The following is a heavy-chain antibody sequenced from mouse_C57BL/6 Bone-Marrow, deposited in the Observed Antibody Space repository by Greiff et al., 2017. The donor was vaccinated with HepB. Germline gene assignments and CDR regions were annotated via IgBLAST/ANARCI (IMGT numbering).Heavy chain of an antibody. CDR2: IYPGDGDT. J-gene: IGHJ2*01. D-gene: IGHD3-2*02. V-gene: IGHV1-82*01. Sequence: VQLQQSGPELVKPGASVKISCKASGYAFSSSWMNWVKQRPGKGLEWIGRIYPGDGDTNYNGKFKGKATLTADKSSSTAYMQLSSLTSEDSAVYFCARTDSSGHFDDWGQGTTLTVSS. CDR3: ARTDSSGHFDD. CDR1: GYAFSSSW.